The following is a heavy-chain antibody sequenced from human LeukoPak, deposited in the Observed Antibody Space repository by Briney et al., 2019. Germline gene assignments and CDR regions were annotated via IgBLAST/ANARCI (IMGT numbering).Heavy chain of an antibody. D-gene: IGHD2/OR15-2a*01. CDR2: ISGSDAGT. V-gene: IGHV3-23*01. CDR3: AKERSFGTWLGDY. Sequence: GGSLRLSCVASGFTFSSYAMTWVRQAPGKGLEWVSAISGSDAGTYYADSVKGRFTISRDNSKNTLYLQMNSLRAEDTAIYYCAKERSFGTWLGDYWGQGTLVTVS. J-gene: IGHJ4*02. CDR1: GFTFSSYA.